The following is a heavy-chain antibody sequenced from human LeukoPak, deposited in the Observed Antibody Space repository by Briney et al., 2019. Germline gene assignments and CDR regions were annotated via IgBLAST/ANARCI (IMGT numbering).Heavy chain of an antibody. Sequence: ASVKVSCKASGYTFTSYYMHWVRQAPGQGLEWMGIINPSGGSTGYAQKFQGRVTMTRDTSTSTVYMELSSLRSEDTAVYYCAREFGGDSSGYPEHLDYWGQGTLVTVSS. J-gene: IGHJ4*02. CDR2: INPSGGST. V-gene: IGHV1-46*01. D-gene: IGHD3-22*01. CDR1: GYTFTSYY. CDR3: AREFGGDSSGYPEHLDY.